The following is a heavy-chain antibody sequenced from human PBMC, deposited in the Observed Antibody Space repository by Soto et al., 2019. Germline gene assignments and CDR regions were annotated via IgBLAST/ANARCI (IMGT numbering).Heavy chain of an antibody. Sequence: SETLSLTCSVSGGSIISSSYYWGWIRQPPGKGLEWIGSIYYSGSIYYNPSLKSRVTISVDTSKNQFSLKLSSVTAAETAVYYCARQSSGWYNWFDPWGQGTLVT. CDR1: GGSIISSSYY. CDR3: ARQSSGWYNWFDP. V-gene: IGHV4-39*01. J-gene: IGHJ5*02. D-gene: IGHD6-19*01. CDR2: IYYSGSI.